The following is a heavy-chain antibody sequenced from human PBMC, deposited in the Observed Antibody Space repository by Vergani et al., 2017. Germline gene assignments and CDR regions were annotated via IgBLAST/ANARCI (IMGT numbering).Heavy chain of an antibody. CDR1: GFTFIMHA. D-gene: IGHD6-19*01. V-gene: IGHV3-23*01. Sequence: EVQLLESGGDLVQPGGSLRLSCAAPGFTFIMHAMSWARQAPGKGLEWVSTLSASDRRTHYADSVKGRFTISRDNSKNTLFMHMNSLRPEDTAVYYCAKVGRAEVAGTFGAFDIWGQGTMVTVSS. CDR2: LSASDRRT. J-gene: IGHJ3*02. CDR3: AKVGRAEVAGTFGAFDI.